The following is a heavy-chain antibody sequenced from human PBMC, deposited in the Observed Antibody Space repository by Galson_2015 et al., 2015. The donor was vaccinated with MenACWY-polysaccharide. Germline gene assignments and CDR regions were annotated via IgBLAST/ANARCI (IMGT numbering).Heavy chain of an antibody. CDR2: IKQDESEK. CDR3: ARDVYGGHFDY. V-gene: IGHV3-7*01. D-gene: IGHD4-23*01. Sequence: SLRLSSAVSGFTFSSSWMTWVRQAPGKGLEWVANIKQDESEKYYVDSVKGRFTISRDNAKNSLYLQMNSLRAEDTAVYYCARDVYGGHFDYWGQGTLVTVSS. CDR1: GFTFSSSW. J-gene: IGHJ4*02.